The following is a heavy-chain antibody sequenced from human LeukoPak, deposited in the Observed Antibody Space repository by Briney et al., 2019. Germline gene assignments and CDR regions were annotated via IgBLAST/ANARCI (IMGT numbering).Heavy chain of an antibody. V-gene: IGHV1-46*01. Sequence: ASVKVSCKASGYTFTNNYLHWVRQAPGQGLEWMGMIYPRDGSTSYAQNFQGRVTVTRDTSTTTVHMELRGLRSEDTAVYYCARDQEGFDYWGQGTVVTVSS. CDR2: IYPRDGST. CDR3: ARDQEGFDY. J-gene: IGHJ4*02. CDR1: GYTFTNNY.